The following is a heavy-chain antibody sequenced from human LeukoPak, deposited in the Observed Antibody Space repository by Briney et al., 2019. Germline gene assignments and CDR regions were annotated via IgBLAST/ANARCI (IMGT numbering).Heavy chain of an antibody. CDR3: ARPHQNYPVHAFDI. CDR2: IYYSGST. CDR1: GGSISSYY. V-gene: IGHV4-59*08. D-gene: IGHD1-1*01. Sequence: PSETLSLTCTVSGGSISSYYWSWIRQPPGKGLEWIGYIYYSGSTNYNPSLKSRVTISVDTSKNQFSLKLSSVTAADTAVYYCARPHQNYPVHAFDIWGQGTMVTVSS. J-gene: IGHJ3*02.